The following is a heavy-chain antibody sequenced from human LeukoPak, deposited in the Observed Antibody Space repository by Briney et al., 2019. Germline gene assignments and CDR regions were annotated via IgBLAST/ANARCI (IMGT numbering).Heavy chain of an antibody. CDR1: GFTFSSYW. Sequence: PGGSLRLSCAASGFTFSSYWMSWVRQAPGKGLEWVANIKQDGSEKYYVDSVKGRFTISRDNAKNSLYLQMNSLRAEDTAVYYCARDPVYDSSAKNAFDIWGQGTMVTVSS. CDR2: IKQDGSEK. J-gene: IGHJ3*02. D-gene: IGHD3-22*01. CDR3: ARDPVYDSSAKNAFDI. V-gene: IGHV3-7*01.